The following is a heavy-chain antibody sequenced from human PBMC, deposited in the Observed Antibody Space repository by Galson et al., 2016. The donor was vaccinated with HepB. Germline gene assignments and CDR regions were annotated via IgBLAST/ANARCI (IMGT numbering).Heavy chain of an antibody. V-gene: IGHV4-39*01. CDR3: ARQNLGLGLDV. D-gene: IGHD3-16*01. J-gene: IGHJ6*04. CDR2: VYYSGST. CDR1: GGSINSRNYY. Sequence: SETLSLTCTVPGGSINSRNYYWGWVRQPPGKGLEWIGNVYYSGSTYYNPSLQGRVTISLDTSKNQFSLKLHSVSAADTAVFYCARQNLGLGLDVWGKGTTVTVSS.